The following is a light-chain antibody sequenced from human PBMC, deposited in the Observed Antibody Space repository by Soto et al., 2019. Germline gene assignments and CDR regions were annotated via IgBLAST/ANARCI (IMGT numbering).Light chain of an antibody. CDR3: QRYNNWPLT. V-gene: IGKV3-15*01. CDR2: GAS. Sequence: EIVMTQSPATLSVSPGERVTLSCRASQSVSSNLAWYQQRPGQGPRLLIYGASTRATAIPARFSGSGSGTEFTLTISSLQSEDFAIYYCQRYNNWPLTFGGGTKVDIK. J-gene: IGKJ4*01. CDR1: QSVSSN.